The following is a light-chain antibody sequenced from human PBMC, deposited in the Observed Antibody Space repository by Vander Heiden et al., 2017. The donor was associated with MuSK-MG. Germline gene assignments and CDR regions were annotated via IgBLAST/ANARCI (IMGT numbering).Light chain of an antibody. CDR3: QQYDNLPSFT. CDR2: DAS. J-gene: IGKJ3*01. Sequence: DIQMTQSPSSLSASVGDRVTITCQASQDISNYLNWYQQKPGKAPKLLIYDASNLETGVPSRFSGSGSGTDFTFTISSLQPEDIATYYCQQYDNLPSFTFGHGTKVEIK. V-gene: IGKV1-33*01. CDR1: QDISNY.